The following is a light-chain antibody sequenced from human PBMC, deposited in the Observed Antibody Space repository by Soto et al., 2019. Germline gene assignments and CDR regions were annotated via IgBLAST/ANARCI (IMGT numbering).Light chain of an antibody. CDR1: QNVNNNY. CDR3: QQYGSSPGT. V-gene: IGKV3-20*01. J-gene: IGKJ2*01. CDR2: GAS. Sequence: DIVLTQSPGTLSLSPGERATLSCRASQNVNNNYLAWYQQKPGQAPRLLIRGASSRATGLPDRFSGSGSGTAFTPTISRLEPEDFAVYYCQQYGSSPGTFGQGTKLEIK.